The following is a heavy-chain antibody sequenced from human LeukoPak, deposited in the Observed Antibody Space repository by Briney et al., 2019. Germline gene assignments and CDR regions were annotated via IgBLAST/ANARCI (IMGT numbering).Heavy chain of an antibody. V-gene: IGHV4-31*03. J-gene: IGHJ4*02. CDR1: GGSISSGAYY. D-gene: IGHD1-1*01. Sequence: SETLSLTCTVSGGSISSGAYYWTWIRQHPGKGLEWIGYIFYTGSTYYNPSLKSRVTISVDTSKNQFSLKLSSVTAADTAVYYCARSPGIWNEYGRLEYWGQGALVTVSS. CDR2: IFYTGST. CDR3: ARSPGIWNEYGRLEY.